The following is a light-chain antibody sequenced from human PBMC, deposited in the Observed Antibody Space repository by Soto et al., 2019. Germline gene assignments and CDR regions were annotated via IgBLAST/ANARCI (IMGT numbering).Light chain of an antibody. V-gene: IGKV3-11*01. J-gene: IGKJ5*01. CDR1: QSVSSY. CDR2: DAS. CDR3: QQRSNWRIT. Sequence: EIVLTQSPATLSLSPGERATLSCRASQSVSSYLAWYQQKPGQAHRLLIYDASNRATGIPARFSGSGSGTDFTLTISSLEPEDFAVYYCQQRSNWRITFGQGTRLEIK.